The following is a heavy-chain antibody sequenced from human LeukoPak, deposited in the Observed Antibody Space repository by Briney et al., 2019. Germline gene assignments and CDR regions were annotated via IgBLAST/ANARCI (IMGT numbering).Heavy chain of an antibody. D-gene: IGHD3-3*01. CDR3: ASYDFWSDQTFDP. J-gene: IGHJ5*02. CDR1: GYSISSGYY. V-gene: IGHV4-38-2*02. CDR2: SHHSGST. Sequence: PSEXLSLTCTVSGYSISSGYYWGWIRQPPGKGLEWIGRSHHSGSTYYNASLKRGVTISVDKSKKQFSLKLSSVTAADTAVYYCASYDFWSDQTFDPWGQGTLVTVSS.